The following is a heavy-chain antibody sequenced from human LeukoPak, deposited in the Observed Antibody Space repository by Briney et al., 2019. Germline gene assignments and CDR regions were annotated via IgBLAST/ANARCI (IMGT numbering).Heavy chain of an antibody. Sequence: PGGSLRLSCAASGFTVSNNYMSWARQAPGEGLEWVSISYSDSNTNYADSVKGRFTFSRDTSQNTLSLQMNSLRAEDTAVYYCVRKNRDFNAAFDIWGQGTVVTVSS. CDR2: SYSDSNT. CDR3: VRKNRDFNAAFDI. V-gene: IGHV3-53*01. J-gene: IGHJ3*02. CDR1: GFTVSNNY. D-gene: IGHD1-14*01.